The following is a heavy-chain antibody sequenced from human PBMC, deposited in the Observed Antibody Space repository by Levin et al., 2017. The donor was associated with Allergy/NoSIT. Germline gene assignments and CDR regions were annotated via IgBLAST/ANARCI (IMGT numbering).Heavy chain of an antibody. V-gene: IGHV4-34*01. CDR1: GGSFSGYY. CDR3: ARGRDSSGWDAPNDY. D-gene: IGHD6-19*01. CDR2: INHSGST. Sequence: SETLSLTCAVYGGSFSGYYWSWIRQPPGKGLEWIGEINHSGSTNYNPSLKSRVTISVDTSKNQFSLKLSSVTAADTAVYYCARGRDSSGWDAPNDYWGQGTLVTVSS. J-gene: IGHJ4*02.